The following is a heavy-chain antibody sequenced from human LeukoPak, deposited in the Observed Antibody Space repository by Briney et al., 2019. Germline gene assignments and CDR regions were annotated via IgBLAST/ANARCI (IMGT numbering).Heavy chain of an antibody. J-gene: IGHJ4*02. CDR2: ISAYNGNT. CDR1: GYTFTGYG. CDR3: AREESGYYYEGVDY. D-gene: IGHD3-22*01. V-gene: IGHV1-18*01. Sequence: GASVKVSCKASGYTFTGYGISWVRQAPGQGLEWMGWISAYNGNTNYAQKLQGRVTMTTDTSTSTAYMELRSLRSDDTAVYYCAREESGYYYEGVDYWGQGTLVTVSS.